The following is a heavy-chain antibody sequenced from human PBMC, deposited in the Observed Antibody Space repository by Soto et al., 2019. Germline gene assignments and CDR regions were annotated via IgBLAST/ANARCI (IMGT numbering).Heavy chain of an antibody. V-gene: IGHV4-39*07. CDR2: ISHSGST. CDR1: GASISIGTDY. J-gene: IGHJ4*02. Sequence: SETLSLTCSVSGASISIGTDYWTWIRQPPGTGLEWIGEISHSGSTNYNPSLKSRVTISVDTSKNQFSLKLTSVTAADTAVYYCARDKITGLFDYWGQGTLVTVSS. CDR3: ARDKITGLFDY. D-gene: IGHD2-8*02.